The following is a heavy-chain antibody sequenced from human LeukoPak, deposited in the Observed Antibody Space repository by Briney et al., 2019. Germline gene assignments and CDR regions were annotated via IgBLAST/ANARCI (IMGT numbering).Heavy chain of an antibody. Sequence: GGSLRLSCAASGFTFSSYWMHWVRQAPGKGLVWVSRINTDGSSTSYADSVKGRFTISRDNAKNSLYLQMNSLRAEDTAVYYCARDRSYYYGSGSSRVGDAFDIWGQGTMVTVSS. D-gene: IGHD3-10*01. CDR1: GFTFSSYW. V-gene: IGHV3-74*01. J-gene: IGHJ3*02. CDR2: INTDGSST. CDR3: ARDRSYYYGSGSSRVGDAFDI.